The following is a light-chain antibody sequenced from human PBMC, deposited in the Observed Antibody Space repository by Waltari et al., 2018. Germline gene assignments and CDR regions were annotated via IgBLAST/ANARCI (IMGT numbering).Light chain of an antibody. V-gene: IGLV3-19*01. J-gene: IGLJ2*01. CDR2: GKN. CDR1: SLRSYY. CDR3: NSRDSSGKRRV. Sequence: SSELTQDPAVSVALGQTARITCQGDSLRSYYASWYQQKPGQAPVLVIYGKNNRPSGIPDRFSDSSSGNTASLTITGAQAEDEADYYCNSRDSSGKRRVFGGGTKLTVL.